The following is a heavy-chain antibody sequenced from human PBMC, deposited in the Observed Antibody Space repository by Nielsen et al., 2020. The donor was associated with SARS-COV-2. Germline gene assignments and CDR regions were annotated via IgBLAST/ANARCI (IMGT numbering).Heavy chain of an antibody. CDR2: IWYDGSNK. J-gene: IGHJ4*02. V-gene: IGHV3-33*01. D-gene: IGHD7-27*01. CDR1: GFTFSSYG. Sequence: GESLKISCAASGFTFSSYGMHWVRQAPGKGLEWVAVIWYDGSNKYYADSVKGRFTISRDNAKNSLFLQMNSLRAEDTAVYYCARGGSVTGTTSLDYWGQGSLVTVS. CDR3: ARGGSVTGTTSLDY.